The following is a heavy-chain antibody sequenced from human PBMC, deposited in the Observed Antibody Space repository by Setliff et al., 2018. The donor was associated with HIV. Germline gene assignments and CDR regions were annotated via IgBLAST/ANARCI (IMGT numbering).Heavy chain of an antibody. D-gene: IGHD3-3*01. CDR3: ARDERDYDFWNGYSYYMDV. V-gene: IGHV1-3*01. Sequence: ASVKVSCKASGYTFTSYAMHWVRQAPGQRLEWMGWINAGNGNTKYSQKFQGRLTITRDTSATTVYMEPSGLRSEDTAVYYCARDERDYDFWNGYSYYMDVWGKGTTVTV. J-gene: IGHJ6*03. CDR2: INAGNGNT. CDR1: GYTFTSYA.